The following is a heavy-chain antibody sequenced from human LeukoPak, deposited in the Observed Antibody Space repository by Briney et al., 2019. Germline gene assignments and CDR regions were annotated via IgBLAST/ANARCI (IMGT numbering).Heavy chain of an antibody. CDR2: IYCSGST. Sequence: SETLSLTCTVSGGSVSSSSYYWGWIRQPPGKGLEWIGTIYCSGSTYYNPSLKSRVTMSVDTSKNQFSLNLNSVTAADTAVYYCARVGATGVVSATHKWLPLDYWGQGTLVTVSS. J-gene: IGHJ4*02. V-gene: IGHV4-39*07. CDR1: GGSVSSSSYY. CDR3: ARVGATGVVSATHKWLPLDY. D-gene: IGHD6-19*01.